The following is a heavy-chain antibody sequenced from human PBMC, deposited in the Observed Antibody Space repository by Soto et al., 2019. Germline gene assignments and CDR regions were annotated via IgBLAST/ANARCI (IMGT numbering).Heavy chain of an antibody. CDR2: INPNSGNT. Sequence: ASVKVSCKASGYTFTSYAMHWVRQAPGQRLEWMGWINPNSGNTKYAQKFQGWVTMTRDTSISTAYMELSRLRSDDTAVYYCARDPSSGYHHYYYYGMDVWGQGTTVTVSS. CDR1: GYTFTSYA. V-gene: IGHV1-2*04. CDR3: ARDPSSGYHHYYYYGMDV. J-gene: IGHJ6*02. D-gene: IGHD3-22*01.